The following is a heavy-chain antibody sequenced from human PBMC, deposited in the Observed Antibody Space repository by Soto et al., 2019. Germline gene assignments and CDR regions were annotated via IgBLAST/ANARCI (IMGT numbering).Heavy chain of an antibody. J-gene: IGHJ4*02. D-gene: IGHD3-10*01. CDR1: GFTFSSYA. CDR3: AKASRGGSGDYLDY. CDR2: ISTGGGST. Sequence: EVPLLESGGGLVQPGESLRLSCAASGFTFSSYAMTWVRQAPGKGLEWVSTISTGGGSTYYADSVKGRFTISRDNSKNTLYLQMHSLRAEDTAIYYCAKASRGGSGDYLDYWGQGTLVTVSS. V-gene: IGHV3-23*01.